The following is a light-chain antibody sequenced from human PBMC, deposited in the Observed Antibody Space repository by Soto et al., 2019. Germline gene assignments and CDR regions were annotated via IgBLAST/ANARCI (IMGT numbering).Light chain of an antibody. V-gene: IGKV3-11*01. Sequence: IVLPQSPATLSLSPGERATLSCRASQSVISYLFWYQQKPGQAPRLLIYDASNRATGIPARFSGSGSGTDFTPTIRRLEPEDFAVYYYQQRSNWITFGQGTKVDIK. CDR1: QSVISY. CDR3: QQRSNWIT. J-gene: IGKJ1*01. CDR2: DAS.